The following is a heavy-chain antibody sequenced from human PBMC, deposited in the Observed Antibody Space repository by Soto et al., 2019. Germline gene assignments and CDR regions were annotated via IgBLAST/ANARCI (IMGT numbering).Heavy chain of an antibody. CDR1: GGSISSSSYY. V-gene: IGHV4-39*01. CDR3: ARHYYDFWSGYFYWFDP. Sequence: PSETLSLTCTVSGGSISSSSYYWGWIRQPPGKGLEWIGSIYYSGSTYYNPSLKSRVTISVDTSKNQFSLKLSSVTAADTVVYYCARHYYDFWSGYFYWFDPWGQGTLVTVSS. D-gene: IGHD3-3*01. CDR2: IYYSGST. J-gene: IGHJ5*02.